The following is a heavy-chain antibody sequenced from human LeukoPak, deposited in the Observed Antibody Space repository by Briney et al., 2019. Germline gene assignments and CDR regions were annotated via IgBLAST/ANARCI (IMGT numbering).Heavy chain of an antibody. CDR3: AGPGIVSGTAYDY. CDR1: GFTVSSNS. J-gene: IGHJ4*02. V-gene: IGHV3-53*04. D-gene: IGHD6-19*01. CDR2: IYSGGGT. Sequence: GGSLRLSCAASGFTVSSNSMNWVRQAPGKGLEWVSLIYSGGGTYYADSVKGRFTISRHNSKNTLYLQMNGLRAEDTAVYYCAGPGIVSGTAYDYWGRGTLVTVPS.